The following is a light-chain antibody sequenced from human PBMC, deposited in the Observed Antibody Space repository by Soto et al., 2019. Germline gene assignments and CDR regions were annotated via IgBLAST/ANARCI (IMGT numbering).Light chain of an antibody. CDR2: AAS. V-gene: IGKV1-6*01. J-gene: IGKJ1*01. CDR1: QGIRND. Sequence: AIQMTQSPSSLSASVGDRVTITCWASQGIRNDLGWYQQKPGKAPKLLIYAASSLQSGVPSRFSGSESGTDFTLTISSLQPEDFATYYCLQDYNYPWTFGQGTKVEIK. CDR3: LQDYNYPWT.